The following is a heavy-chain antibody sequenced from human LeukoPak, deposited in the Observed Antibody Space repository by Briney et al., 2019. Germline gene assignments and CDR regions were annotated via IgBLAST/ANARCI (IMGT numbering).Heavy chain of an antibody. J-gene: IGHJ4*02. D-gene: IGHD4-17*01. CDR1: GGSISSSNW. Sequence: SGTLSLTCAVSGGSISSSNWWSWVRQPPGKGLEWIGEIYHSGSTNYNPSLKSRVTISVDKSKNQFSLKLSSVTAADTAVYYCARATRYGLTPRYFDYWGQGTLVTVSS. V-gene: IGHV4-4*02. CDR2: IYHSGST. CDR3: ARATRYGLTPRYFDY.